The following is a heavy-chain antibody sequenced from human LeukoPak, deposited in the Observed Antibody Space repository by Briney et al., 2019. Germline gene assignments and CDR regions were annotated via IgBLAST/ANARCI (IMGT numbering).Heavy chain of an antibody. Sequence: QPGGSLRLSCAASGFTFSSYGMHWVRQAPGKGLEWVAVISYDGSNKYYADSVKGRFTISRDNSKNTLYLQMNSLRAEDTAVYYCARVWNYAYFDYWGQGTLVTVSS. J-gene: IGHJ4*02. CDR2: ISYDGSNK. CDR1: GFTFSSYG. D-gene: IGHD1-7*01. V-gene: IGHV3-30*03. CDR3: ARVWNYAYFDY.